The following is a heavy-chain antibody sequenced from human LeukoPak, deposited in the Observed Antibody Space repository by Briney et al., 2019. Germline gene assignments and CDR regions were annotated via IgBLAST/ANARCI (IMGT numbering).Heavy chain of an antibody. V-gene: IGHV1-69*13. CDR3: ARDVVRGVMGPAGY. Sequence: ASVKVSCKASGGTFSSYAISWVRQAPGQGLEWMGGIIPIFGTANYAQKFQGGVTITADESTSTAYMELRSLRSDDTAVYYCARDVVRGVMGPAGYWGQGTLVTVSS. D-gene: IGHD3-10*01. J-gene: IGHJ4*02. CDR2: IIPIFGTA. CDR1: GGTFSSYA.